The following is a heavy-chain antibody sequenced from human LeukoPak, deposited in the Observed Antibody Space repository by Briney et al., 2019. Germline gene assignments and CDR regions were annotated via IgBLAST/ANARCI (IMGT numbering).Heavy chain of an antibody. CDR1: GFTFSSYA. CDR2: ISGSGGST. Sequence: GSLRLSCAASGFTFSSYAMSWVRQAPGKALEWFSAISGSGGSTYYADSVKGRFTISRDNSKNTLYLQMTSLRAEDTAVYYCAKGHGSGYPWGFDYWGQGTLVTVSS. V-gene: IGHV3-23*01. CDR3: AKGHGSGYPWGFDY. J-gene: IGHJ4*02. D-gene: IGHD3-22*01.